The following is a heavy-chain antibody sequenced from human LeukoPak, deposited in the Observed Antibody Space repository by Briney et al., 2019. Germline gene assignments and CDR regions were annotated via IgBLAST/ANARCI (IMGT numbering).Heavy chain of an antibody. CDR1: GGPFSGYY. V-gene: IGHV4-34*01. CDR3: ARDLDAFDI. CDR2: INHSGST. Sequence: SETLSLTCAVYGGPFSGYYWSWIRQPPGKGLEWIGEINHSGSTNYNPSLKSRVTISVDTFKNQFSLKLSSVTAADTAVYYCARDLDAFDIWGQGTMVTVSS. J-gene: IGHJ3*02.